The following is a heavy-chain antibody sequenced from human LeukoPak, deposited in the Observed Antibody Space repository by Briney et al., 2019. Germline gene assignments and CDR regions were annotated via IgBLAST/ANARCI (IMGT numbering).Heavy chain of an antibody. D-gene: IGHD3-10*01. CDR1: GGTFSSYA. Sequence: GASVKVSCKASGGTFSSYAISWVRQAPGQGLEWMGWINPNSGVTNCAQKFQAWVTMTRDTSISTAYMEFNRLRSGDTAIYYCARVSLIYGSGSYYQSPLTYWGQGALVTVS. CDR3: ARVSLIYGSGSYYQSPLTY. CDR2: INPNSGVT. V-gene: IGHV1-2*04. J-gene: IGHJ4*02.